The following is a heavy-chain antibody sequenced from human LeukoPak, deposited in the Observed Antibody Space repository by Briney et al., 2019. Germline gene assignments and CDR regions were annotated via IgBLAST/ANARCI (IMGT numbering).Heavy chain of an antibody. D-gene: IGHD6-13*01. CDR3: ARDGQGAGKTFDY. J-gene: IGHJ4*02. CDR1: GYTFTDYY. Sequence: ASVKVSCKASGYTFTDYYMHWVRQAPGQGLEGMGWINPKSGGTKYAQKSQGRVTMTRDTSISTAYMDLSRLRSDDTAMYYCARDGQGAGKTFDYWGQGTLVTVSS. V-gene: IGHV1-2*02. CDR2: INPKSGGT.